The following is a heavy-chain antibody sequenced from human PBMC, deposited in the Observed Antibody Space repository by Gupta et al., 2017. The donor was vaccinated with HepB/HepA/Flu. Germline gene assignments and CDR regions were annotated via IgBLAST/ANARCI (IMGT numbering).Heavy chain of an antibody. CDR2: IIPIFGTA. CDR1: GGTFSSYA. Sequence: QVQLVQSGAEVKKPGSSVKVSCKASGGTFSSYAISWVRQAPGQGLEWMGGIIPIFGTANYAQKFQGRVTITADKSTSTAYMELSSLRSEDTAVYYCARDRGVVGATTGQRLVGGAFDIWGQGTMVTVSS. D-gene: IGHD1-26*01. V-gene: IGHV1-69*06. CDR3: ARDRGVVGATTGQRLVGGAFDI. J-gene: IGHJ3*02.